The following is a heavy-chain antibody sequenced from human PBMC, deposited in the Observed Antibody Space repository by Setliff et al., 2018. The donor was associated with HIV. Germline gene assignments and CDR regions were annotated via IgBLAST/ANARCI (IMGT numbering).Heavy chain of an antibody. J-gene: IGHJ6*04. CDR2: MNPNSGDT. Sequence: GASVKVSCKASGHTFSNYDVIWVRRATGQGLEWMGWMNPNSGDTGYAQKFQGRVIMTRDTSRSTAYMELSSLTSADTAVYYCASGKGVRGVIITGGLDVWGKGTTVTVSS. CDR3: ASGKGVRGVIITGGLDV. D-gene: IGHD3-10*01. V-gene: IGHV1-8*01. CDR1: GHTFSNYD.